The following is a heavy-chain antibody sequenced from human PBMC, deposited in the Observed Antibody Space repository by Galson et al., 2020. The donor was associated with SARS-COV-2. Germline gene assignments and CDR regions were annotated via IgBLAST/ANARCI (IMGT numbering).Heavy chain of an antibody. J-gene: IGHJ4*02. D-gene: IGHD3-10*01. CDR2: IYHSGST. CDR1: GGSISSPSY. V-gene: IGHV4-4*02. Sequence: SETLSLPCAVSGGSISSPSYWTCVRQPPGKGLEWIGDIYHSGSTNYNPSLKSRVSISVDKSKNQFSLKLSSVTAADTAVYYCARLTSEGADSWGQGTLVTGSS. CDR3: ARLTSEGADS.